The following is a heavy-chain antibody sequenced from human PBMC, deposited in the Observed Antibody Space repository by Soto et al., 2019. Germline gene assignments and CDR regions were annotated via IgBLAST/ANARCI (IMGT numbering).Heavy chain of an antibody. J-gene: IGHJ6*02. Sequence: PSESLALTCTVSGGSISSGDYYWSWIRQPPGKGLEWIGYIYYSGSTYYNPSLKSRVTISVDTSKNQFSLKLSSVTAADTAVHYCARELPLDFIDVWGQGTTVTVSS. CDR2: IYYSGST. CDR3: ARELPLDFIDV. CDR1: GGSISSGDYY. V-gene: IGHV4-30-4*01.